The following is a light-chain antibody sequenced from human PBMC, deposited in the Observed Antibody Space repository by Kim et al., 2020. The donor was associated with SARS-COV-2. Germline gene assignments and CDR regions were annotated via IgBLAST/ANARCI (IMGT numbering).Light chain of an antibody. CDR1: QSVGSD. V-gene: IGKV3-15*01. Sequence: PGKIDPHSCRANQSVGSDLAWDQQRPGQAPRLLIYGASTRANGVAARFSGSGSGTEFTLTITSLQSEDFAFYYCQQYDNWLSTFGQGTKLEI. CDR3: QQYDNWLST. CDR2: GAS. J-gene: IGKJ2*01.